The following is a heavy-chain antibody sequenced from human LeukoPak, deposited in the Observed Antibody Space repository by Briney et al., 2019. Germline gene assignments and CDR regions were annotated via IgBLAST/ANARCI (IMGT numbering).Heavy chain of an antibody. CDR2: IYYSGST. CDR1: GGSISSSSYY. Sequence: SETLSLTCTVSGGSISSSSYYWGWIRQPPGKGLEWIGSIYYSGSTYYNPSLKSRVTISVDTSKNQFSLKLSSVTAADTAVYYCARGTRGDGMDVWGQGTTVTVSS. V-gene: IGHV4-39*07. D-gene: IGHD3-10*01. J-gene: IGHJ6*02. CDR3: ARGTRGDGMDV.